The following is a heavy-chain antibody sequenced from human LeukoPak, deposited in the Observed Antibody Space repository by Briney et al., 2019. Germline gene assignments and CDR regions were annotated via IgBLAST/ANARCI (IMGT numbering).Heavy chain of an antibody. CDR3: ARAQGFTMVRGNWFDP. V-gene: IGHV3-21*01. D-gene: IGHD3-10*01. J-gene: IGHJ5*02. CDR1: GFTFSSYE. Sequence: GGSLRLSCVASGFTFSSYEMNWVRQAPGKGLEWVSSISSSSSYIYYADSVKGRFTISRDNAKDSLYLQMNSLRAEDTAVYYCARAQGFTMVRGNWFDPWGQGTLVTVSS. CDR2: ISSSSSYI.